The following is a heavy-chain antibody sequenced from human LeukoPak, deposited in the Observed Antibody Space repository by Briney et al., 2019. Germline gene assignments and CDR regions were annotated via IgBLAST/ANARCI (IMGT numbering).Heavy chain of an antibody. V-gene: IGHV4-34*01. CDR3: ARVGGYSGYAQS. CDR1: GGSFSGYY. D-gene: IGHD5-12*01. J-gene: IGHJ4*02. Sequence: SETLSLTCAVYGGSFSGYYWSWIRQPPGKGVEWIGEINHSGSTNYNPSLKSRVTISVDTSKNHFSLKLSSVTAADTAVYYCARVGGYSGYAQSWGQGTPVTVSS. CDR2: INHSGST.